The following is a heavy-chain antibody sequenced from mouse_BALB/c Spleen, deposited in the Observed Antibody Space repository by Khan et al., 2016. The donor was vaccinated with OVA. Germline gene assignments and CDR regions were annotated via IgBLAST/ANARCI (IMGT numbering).Heavy chain of an antibody. Sequence: VQLQQSGPGLVAPSQSLSITCTISGFSLTNYGVHWIRQPPGKGLEWLVVIWSDGSTTYNSALKSRLTITKDNSKSQVFLPMNSLQTDDTAIYFCARQPYYHYNIMDYWGQGTSVTVSS. CDR2: IWSDGST. J-gene: IGHJ4*01. CDR3: ARQPYYHYNIMDY. D-gene: IGHD2-10*01. V-gene: IGHV2-6-1*01. CDR1: GFSLTNYG.